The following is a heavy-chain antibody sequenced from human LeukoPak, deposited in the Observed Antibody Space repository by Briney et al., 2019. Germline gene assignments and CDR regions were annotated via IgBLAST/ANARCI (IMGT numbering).Heavy chain of an antibody. CDR2: INPNSGGT. CDR3: ARVITNDNYYYYYMDV. Sequence: ASVKLSCMASGYTFTGYYIHWVRHAPGQGLEWMGWINPNSGGTNYAQDFQGRVTMTRDTSISTAYMELSRLRSDDTAIYYCARVITNDNYYYYYMDVWGKGTTVSVSS. V-gene: IGHV1-2*02. CDR1: GYTFTGYY. J-gene: IGHJ6*03.